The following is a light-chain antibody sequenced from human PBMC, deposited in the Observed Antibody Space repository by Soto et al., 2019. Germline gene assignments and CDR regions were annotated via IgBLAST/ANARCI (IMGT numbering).Light chain of an antibody. CDR2: GAH. CDR3: KQYGSSDWT. CDR1: LRFRRSY. Sequence: EIWLTQSPGTLSLAPGERATLSCSASLRFRRSYLACYQQKPGQAPSLLIYGAHSRATGIPDRFSGSGSGTDFTLNISRLEPEAFAVYYCKQYGSSDWTVGQSTNVEIK. V-gene: IGKV3-20*01. J-gene: IGKJ1*01.